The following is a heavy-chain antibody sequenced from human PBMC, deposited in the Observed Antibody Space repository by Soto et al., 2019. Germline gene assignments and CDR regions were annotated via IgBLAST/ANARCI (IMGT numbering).Heavy chain of an antibody. CDR3: ARVMITFGGVIVIFDY. V-gene: IGHV4-31*03. J-gene: IGHJ4*02. CDR1: GGSISSGGYY. Sequence: QVQLQESGPGLVKPSQTLSLTCTVSGGSISSGGYYWSWIRQHPGKGLEWIGYIYYSGSTYYNPSLQSRVTISVDTSKNLFSLKLSSVTAADTAVYYCARVMITFGGVIVIFDYWGQGTLVTVSS. D-gene: IGHD3-16*02. CDR2: IYYSGST.